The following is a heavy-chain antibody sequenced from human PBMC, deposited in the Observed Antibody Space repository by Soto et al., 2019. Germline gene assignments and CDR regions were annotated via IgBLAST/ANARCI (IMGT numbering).Heavy chain of an antibody. CDR3: ASPSLLYGEDVCSDAFYI. D-gene: IGHD4-17*01. CDR1: GFTFSSYS. Sequence: EVQLVESGGGLVKPGGSLRLSCAASGFTFSSYSMNWVRQAPGKGLEWVSSISSSSSYIYYADSVKGRFTISIDNDKNSLDPHMNSLRDEGTAVYYCASPSLLYGEDVCSDAFYIWGQGTMVTVSS. V-gene: IGHV3-21*01. J-gene: IGHJ3*02. CDR2: ISSSSSYI.